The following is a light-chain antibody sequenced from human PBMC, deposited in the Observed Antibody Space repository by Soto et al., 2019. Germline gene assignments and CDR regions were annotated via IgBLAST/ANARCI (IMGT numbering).Light chain of an antibody. CDR3: QQYGSSPPT. Sequence: VLTQSPGTLSLSPGERATLSCRASQSVKNNYLGWYQQKPGQPPRLLIYGSSGRAAGIPDRFSVSGSGTDFTLTISRLEPEGFAVYYCQQYGSSPPTFGQGTKVEI. CDR2: GSS. V-gene: IGKV3-20*01. CDR1: QSVKNNY. J-gene: IGKJ1*01.